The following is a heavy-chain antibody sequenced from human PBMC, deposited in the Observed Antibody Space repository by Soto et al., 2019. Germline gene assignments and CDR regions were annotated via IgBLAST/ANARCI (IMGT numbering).Heavy chain of an antibody. Sequence: ASVKVSCKASGYTFTSYYMHWVRQAPGQGLEWMGIINPSGGSTSYAQKFQGRVTITADKSTSTAYMELSSLRSEDTAVYYCASGAYCGGDCYPYYFDYWGQGTLVTVSS. D-gene: IGHD2-21*02. CDR1: GYTFTSYY. CDR3: ASGAYCGGDCYPYYFDY. J-gene: IGHJ4*02. V-gene: IGHV1-46*01. CDR2: INPSGGST.